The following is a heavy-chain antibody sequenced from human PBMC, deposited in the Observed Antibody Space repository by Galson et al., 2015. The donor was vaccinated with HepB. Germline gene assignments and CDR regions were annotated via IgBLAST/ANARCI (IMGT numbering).Heavy chain of an antibody. V-gene: IGHV3-33*08. CDR3: ARGQRTWDCSSTSCYWFDP. CDR1: GFTFSSYG. D-gene: IGHD2-2*01. CDR2: IWYDGSNK. Sequence: SLRLSCAASGFTFSSYGMHWVRQAPGKGLEWVAVIWYDGSNKYYADSVKGRFTISRDNSKNTLYLQMNSLRAEDTAVYYCARGQRTWDCSSTSCYWFDPWGQGTLVTVSS. J-gene: IGHJ5*02.